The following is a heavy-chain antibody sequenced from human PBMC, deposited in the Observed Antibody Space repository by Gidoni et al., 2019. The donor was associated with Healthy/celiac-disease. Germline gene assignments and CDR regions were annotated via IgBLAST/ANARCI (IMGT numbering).Heavy chain of an antibody. V-gene: IGHV3-7*01. Sequence: EVQLVESGGGLVQPGGSLSLSCAASGFTFSSYWMSWVRQAPGKGLEWVANIKQDGSEKYYVDSVKGRFTISRDNAKNSLYLQMNSLRAEDTAVYYCARDLNTAMVLYAFDIWGQGTMVTVSS. CDR3: ARDLNTAMVLYAFDI. CDR1: GFTFSSYW. J-gene: IGHJ3*02. D-gene: IGHD5-18*01. CDR2: IKQDGSEK.